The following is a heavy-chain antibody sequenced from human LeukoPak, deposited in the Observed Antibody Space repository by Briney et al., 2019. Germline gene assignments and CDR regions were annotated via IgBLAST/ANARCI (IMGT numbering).Heavy chain of an antibody. D-gene: IGHD3-10*01. J-gene: IGHJ4*02. V-gene: IGHV1-2*04. CDR2: INPNSGGT. CDR3: ARGQRLWFGDQKYNFDY. CDR1: GYTFTGYY. Sequence: ASVKVSCKASGYTFTGYYMHWVRQAPGQGLEWMGWINPNSGGTNYAQKFQGWVTMTRDTSISTAYMELSRLRSDDTAVYYCARGQRLWFGDQKYNFDYWGQGTLVTVSS.